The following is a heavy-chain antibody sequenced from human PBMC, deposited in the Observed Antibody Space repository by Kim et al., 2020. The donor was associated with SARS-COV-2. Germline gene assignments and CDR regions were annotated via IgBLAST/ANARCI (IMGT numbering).Heavy chain of an antibody. CDR2: INSDATSI. Sequence: GGSLRLSCAASGFTFSDYYMSWIRQAPGKGREWVAYINSDATSIKYADSVNGRFAISRDNGKQSLSLQMSSLPPDDTAVYYCVREPASWGQGTLVTVSS. J-gene: IGHJ5*02. CDR1: GFTFSDYY. V-gene: IGHV3-11*01. CDR3: VREPAS.